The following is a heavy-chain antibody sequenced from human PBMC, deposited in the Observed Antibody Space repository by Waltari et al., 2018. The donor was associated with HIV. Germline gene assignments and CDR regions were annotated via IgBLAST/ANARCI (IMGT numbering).Heavy chain of an antibody. CDR1: GFTFSSYA. J-gene: IGHJ4*02. D-gene: IGHD3-10*01. CDR2: ISDSGGSK. CDR3: TRGSGGGDY. Sequence: EVQLLESGGGLVQPGGSLRLSCAASGFTFSSYAMSWVRQAPGKGLEWVSAISDSGGSKYYANSVKDRFTITRDNSKNTLYLQMNSLRAEDTAVYYSTRGSGGGDYWGQGTLVTVSS. V-gene: IGHV3-23*01.